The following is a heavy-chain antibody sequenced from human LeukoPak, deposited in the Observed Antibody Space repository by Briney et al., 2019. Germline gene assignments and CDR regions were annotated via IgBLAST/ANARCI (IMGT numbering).Heavy chain of an antibody. CDR1: GYIFTGHY. D-gene: IGHD4-17*01. J-gene: IGHJ6*03. V-gene: IGHV1-2*02. Sequence: ASVKVSCKASGYIFTGHYMHWVRQAPGQGLEWMGWINPNSGDTRSTQKFQGRVTMTRDTSINTAYMELRSLRSDDTAVYYCARRGGKNYGDYVVYDKYMDVWGTGTTVTVSS. CDR3: ARRGGKNYGDYVVYDKYMDV. CDR2: INPNSGDT.